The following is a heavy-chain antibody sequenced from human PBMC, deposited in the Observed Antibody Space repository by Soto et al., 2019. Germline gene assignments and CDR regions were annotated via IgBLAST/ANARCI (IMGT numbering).Heavy chain of an antibody. V-gene: IGHV6-1*01. J-gene: IGHJ6*03. CDR1: GDSVSSNSAA. Sequence: QVQLQQSGPGLVKPSQTLSLTCDISGDSVSSNSAAWNWIRQTPSRGLEWLGRTYYRSKWYINYAGSVKSRITVNQDTSKNQFSLQLNSVTPEDTAVYYCARGSWDDVTGHYYMDVWGKGTTVTVSS. CDR2: TYYRSKWYI. CDR3: ARGSWDDVTGHYYMDV. D-gene: IGHD1-1*01.